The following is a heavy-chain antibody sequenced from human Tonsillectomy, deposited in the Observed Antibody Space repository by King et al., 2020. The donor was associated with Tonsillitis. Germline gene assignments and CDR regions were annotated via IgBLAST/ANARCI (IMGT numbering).Heavy chain of an antibody. V-gene: IGHV3-33*05. J-gene: IGHJ4*02. CDR2: ISFDGSNK. CDR1: GFSFSSNG. CDR3: ARERLYSSGWGIDY. D-gene: IGHD6-19*01. Sequence: VQLVESGGGVVQPGRSLSLSCAASGFSFSSNGMHWARQAPGKGLEWVAVISFDGSNKNYADSVKGRFTISRDNSNNTLFLHMNSLRAEDTAVYYCARERLYSSGWGIDYWGQGALLSVSS.